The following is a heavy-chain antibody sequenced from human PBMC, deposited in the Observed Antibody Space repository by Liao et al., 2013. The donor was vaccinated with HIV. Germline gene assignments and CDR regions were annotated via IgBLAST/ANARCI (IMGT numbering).Heavy chain of an antibody. CDR1: GGSFSGDY. V-gene: IGHV4-34*01. D-gene: IGHD2-21*02. J-gene: IGHJ2*01. CDR2: VNHSGTT. Sequence: QVQLQQWGAGLLKPSETLSLTCAVYGGSFSGDYWNWIRQPPGNGAWSGLGKVNHSGTTNYNPSLKSRVTISVDTSKNQFSLKLTSVTAADTAVYYCASLLRVTLRLDWYFDLWAVAPWSLSPQ. CDR3: ASLLRVTLRLDWYFDL.